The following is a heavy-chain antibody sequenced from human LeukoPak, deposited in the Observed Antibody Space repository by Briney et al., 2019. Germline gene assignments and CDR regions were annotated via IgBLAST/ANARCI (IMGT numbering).Heavy chain of an antibody. CDR3: ARGGYRKSDYYYYMDV. CDR2: INHSGST. V-gene: IGHV4-34*01. J-gene: IGHJ6*03. CDR1: GGSFSGYY. D-gene: IGHD3-16*02. Sequence: SETLSLTCAVYGGSFSGYYWSWIRQPPGKGLEWIGEINHSGSTNYNPSLKSRVTISVDTSKNQFSLKLSSVTAADTAVYYCARGGYRKSDYYYYMDVWGKGTTVTVSS.